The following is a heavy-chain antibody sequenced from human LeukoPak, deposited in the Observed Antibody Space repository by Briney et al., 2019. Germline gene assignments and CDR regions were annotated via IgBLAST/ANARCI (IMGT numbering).Heavy chain of an antibody. CDR2: ISYDGSNK. D-gene: IGHD2-15*01. J-gene: IGHJ4*02. CDR1: GFTFSSYA. Sequence: PGGSLRLSCAASGFTFSSYAMHWVRQAPGKGLEWVAVISYDGSNKYYADSVKGRFTISRDNSKNTLYLQMNSLRAEDTAVYYCAKDWEEGVVVVAATPPFDYWGQGTLVTVSS. V-gene: IGHV3-30-3*01. CDR3: AKDWEEGVVVVAATPPFDY.